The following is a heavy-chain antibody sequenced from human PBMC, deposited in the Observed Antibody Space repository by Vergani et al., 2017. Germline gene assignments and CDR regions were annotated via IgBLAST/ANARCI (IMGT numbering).Heavy chain of an antibody. CDR1: GGTFSSYA. D-gene: IGHD6-19*01. J-gene: IGHJ6*02. Sequence: QVQLVQSGAEVKKPGSSVKVSCKASGGTFSSYAISWVRQAPGQGLEWMGGIIPIFGTANYAQKFQGRVTITADESTSTAYMELSSLRSEDTAVYYCARLIAVAGTIYYYYGMDFWGQGTTVTVSS. CDR2: IIPIFGTA. V-gene: IGHV1-69*01. CDR3: ARLIAVAGTIYYYYGMDF.